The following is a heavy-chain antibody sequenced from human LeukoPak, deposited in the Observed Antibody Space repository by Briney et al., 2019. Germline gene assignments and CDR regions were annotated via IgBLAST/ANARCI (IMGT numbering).Heavy chain of an antibody. D-gene: IGHD1-26*01. Sequence: ASVKVSCKVSGYTLTELSMHWVRQAPGKGLEWMGGFDPEDGETIYAQKFQGRVTMTEDTSTDTAYMELSSLRSEDTAVYYCATVLSGSLDFDYWGQGTLVTVSS. J-gene: IGHJ4*02. V-gene: IGHV1-24*01. CDR3: ATVLSGSLDFDY. CDR2: FDPEDGET. CDR1: GYTLTELS.